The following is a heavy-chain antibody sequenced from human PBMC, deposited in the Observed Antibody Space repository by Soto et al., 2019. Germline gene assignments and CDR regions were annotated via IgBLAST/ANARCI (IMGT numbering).Heavy chain of an antibody. Sequence: HEHLVQSGAEVKRPGASLKVSCKASGYSFTGYYIHWVRQAPGQGLEWMGWINPDSGATNYAQNFQCRVTLTRDTSICTATMDLTILASDDTAVYYCARGDYGTGGYPFPYFDYWGQGTLVIVSS. CDR2: INPDSGAT. J-gene: IGHJ4*02. V-gene: IGHV1-2*02. CDR3: ARGDYGTGGYPFPYFDY. CDR1: GYSFTGYY. D-gene: IGHD2-8*02.